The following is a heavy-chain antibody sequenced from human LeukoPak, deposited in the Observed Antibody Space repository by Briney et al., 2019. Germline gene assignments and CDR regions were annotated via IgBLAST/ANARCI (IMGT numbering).Heavy chain of an antibody. CDR2: IYSAST. V-gene: IGHV4-59*12. J-gene: IGHJ4*02. CDR3: ARVAGRRDGYNWDY. Sequence: PSETLSLTCSVSDGGLTGYYWGWIRQPPGKGLEWIGHIYSASTNYNPSLKSRVTISVDTSKNQFSLKLSCVTAADTAVYYCARVAGRRDGYNWDYWGQGTLVTVSS. CDR1: DGGLTGYY. D-gene: IGHD5-24*01.